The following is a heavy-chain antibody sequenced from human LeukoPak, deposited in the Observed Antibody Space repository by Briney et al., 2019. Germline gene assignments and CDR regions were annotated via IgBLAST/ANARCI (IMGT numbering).Heavy chain of an antibody. CDR2: ISASGGNA. CDR3: AKLAGQKGLIWFGESNWDY. J-gene: IGHJ4*02. Sequence: GGSLRLSCAACGFSFSSNAMSWVRQAPGKGLEWVSSISASGGNAFYADSVKGRLTTSRDNSNNMLYLQMDSLRAEDTAVYYCAKLAGQKGLIWFGESNWDYWGQGTLVTVSS. D-gene: IGHD3-10*01. CDR1: GFSFSSNA. V-gene: IGHV3-23*01.